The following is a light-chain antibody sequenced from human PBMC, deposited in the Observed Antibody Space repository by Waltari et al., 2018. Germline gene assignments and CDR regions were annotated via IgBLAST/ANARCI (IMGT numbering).Light chain of an antibody. CDR1: GSNIGAGYD. CDR2: GSS. V-gene: IGLV1-40*01. Sequence: QSVLTQPPSVSGAPGQRVTISCTGSGSNIGAGYDVHWYQHLPRAAPKLLIYGSSSRPLGVPYRFFGSTSGTSASLAITGLQAEDEGDYYCQSYDTSLSVVFGGGTKLTVL. J-gene: IGLJ3*02. CDR3: QSYDTSLSVV.